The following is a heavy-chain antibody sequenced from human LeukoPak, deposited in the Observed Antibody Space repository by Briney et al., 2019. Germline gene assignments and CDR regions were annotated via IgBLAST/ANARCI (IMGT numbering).Heavy chain of an antibody. D-gene: IGHD1-26*01. CDR2: IIPIFGTA. Sequence: GASVKVSFKASGGTFSSYAISWVRQAPGQGLEWMGGIIPIFGTANYAQKFQGRVTITADESTSTAYMELSSLRSEDTAVYYCARARLPGIVGATTFDYWGQGTLVTVSS. CDR1: GGTFSSYA. CDR3: ARARLPGIVGATTFDY. J-gene: IGHJ4*02. V-gene: IGHV1-69*13.